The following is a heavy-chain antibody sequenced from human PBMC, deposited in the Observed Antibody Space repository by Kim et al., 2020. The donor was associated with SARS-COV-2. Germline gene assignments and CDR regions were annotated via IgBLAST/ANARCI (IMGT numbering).Heavy chain of an antibody. CDR2: SYYTGST. V-gene: IGHV4-59*09. Sequence: SYYTGSTNYTPSLKSRVTISVDTSKNQFSLKLSSVTAADTAVYYCARGGYWGQGTLVTVSS. J-gene: IGHJ4*02. CDR3: ARGGY.